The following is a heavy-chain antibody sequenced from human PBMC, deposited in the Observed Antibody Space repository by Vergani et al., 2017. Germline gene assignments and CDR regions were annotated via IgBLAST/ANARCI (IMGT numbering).Heavy chain of an antibody. J-gene: IGHJ5*02. V-gene: IGHV1-8*01. CDR1: GYTFTSYD. CDR2: MNPNSGNT. D-gene: IGHD3-10*01. Sequence: QVQLVQSGAEVKKPGASVKVSCKASGYTFTSYDINWVRQATGQGLEWMGWMNPNSGNTGYAQKFQGRVTMTRNTSISTAYMELSSLRSEDTAVHYCARTGYYGSGSYRPHNWFDPWGQGTLVTVSS. CDR3: ARTGYYGSGSYRPHNWFDP.